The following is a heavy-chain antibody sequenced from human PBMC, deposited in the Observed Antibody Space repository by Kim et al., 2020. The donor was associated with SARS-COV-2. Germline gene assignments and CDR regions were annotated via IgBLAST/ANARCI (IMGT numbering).Heavy chain of an antibody. CDR2: ISGCGGST. Sequence: GGSLRLSCAASGFTFSSYAMSWVRQAPGKGLEWVSAISGCGGSTHYADSVKGRFTISRDNSKNTLYRQMNSLRAEDTAVYYCANLPLDWYYFDYWGQGTLVTVSS. J-gene: IGHJ4*02. V-gene: IGHV3-23*01. D-gene: IGHD3-9*01. CDR1: GFTFSSYA. CDR3: ANLPLDWYYFDY.